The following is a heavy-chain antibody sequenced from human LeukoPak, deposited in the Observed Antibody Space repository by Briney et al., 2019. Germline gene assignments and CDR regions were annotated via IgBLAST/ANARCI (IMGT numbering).Heavy chain of an antibody. D-gene: IGHD3-10*01. CDR1: GFTFSSYA. V-gene: IGHV3-23*01. CDR3: AKDSSASYASGSYSFDY. J-gene: IGHJ4*02. CDR2: ISGSGGCT. Sequence: GGSLRLSCAASGFTFSSYAVSWVRQAPGKGLEWVSAISGSGGCTYYAESVKGRFTISRDNSKNTLHLQMNSLRAEDTAVYYCAKDSSASYASGSYSFDYWGQGTLVTVSS.